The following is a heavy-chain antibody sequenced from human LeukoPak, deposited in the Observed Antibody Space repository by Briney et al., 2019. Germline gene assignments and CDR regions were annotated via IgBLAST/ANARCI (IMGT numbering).Heavy chain of an antibody. J-gene: IGHJ6*02. Sequence: SVKVSCKASGGTFSSYAISWVRQAPGQGLEWMGGIIPIFGTANYAQKFQGRVTITADTSTSTAYMELSSLRSEETAVYYCARDQGLTAPPPYGLDVWGQGTTVTVSS. D-gene: IGHD5-18*01. CDR1: GGTFSSYA. V-gene: IGHV1-69*06. CDR3: ARDQGLTAPPPYGLDV. CDR2: IIPIFGTA.